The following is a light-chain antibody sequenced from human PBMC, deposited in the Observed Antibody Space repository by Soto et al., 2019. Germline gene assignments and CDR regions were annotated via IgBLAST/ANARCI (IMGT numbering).Light chain of an antibody. CDR1: QSVSNNY. J-gene: IGKJ1*01. Sequence: EIVLTQSPGTLSLSPGERATLSCRASQSVSNNYLAWYQQKPGQAPRLLIYGASSRATGIPDRFSGSGSGTDFTLTISRLEPEDFAVYYCQKYGSSPPWTFGQGTKVDIK. CDR3: QKYGSSPPWT. V-gene: IGKV3-20*01. CDR2: GAS.